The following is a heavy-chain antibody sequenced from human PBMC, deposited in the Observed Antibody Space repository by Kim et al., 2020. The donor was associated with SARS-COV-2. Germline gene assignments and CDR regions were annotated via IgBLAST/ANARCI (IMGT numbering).Heavy chain of an antibody. CDR1: GGSISNYY. Sequence: SETLSLICSVSGGSISNYYWSWIRQPPGKGLEWIGYIYYSGSTNYNPSLKSRITISGDTSKNQFSLKLSSVTAADTAVYYCARHGVVVVAATVSYFDYWGQGTLVTVSS. D-gene: IGHD2-15*01. J-gene: IGHJ4*02. V-gene: IGHV4-59*08. CDR3: ARHGVVVVAATVSYFDY. CDR2: IYYSGST.